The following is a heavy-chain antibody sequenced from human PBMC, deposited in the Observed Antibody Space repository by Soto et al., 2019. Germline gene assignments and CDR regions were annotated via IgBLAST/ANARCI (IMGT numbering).Heavy chain of an antibody. D-gene: IGHD5-12*01. CDR1: GFTFSNYL. Sequence: ELQLVESGGGLVQPGGSLRLSCAASGFTFSNYLMHWVRQGPGKGLVWVSRIDSDGSDTIYADSVKGRFTISRDNAKNTLFLQMHSLRAEDMGVYYCARDGYIGFDSWGQGTLVTVSS. CDR3: ARDGYIGFDS. J-gene: IGHJ4*02. CDR2: IDSDGSDT. V-gene: IGHV3-74*01.